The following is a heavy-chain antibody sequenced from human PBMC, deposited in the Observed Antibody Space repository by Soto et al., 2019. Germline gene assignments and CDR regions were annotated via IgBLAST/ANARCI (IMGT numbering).Heavy chain of an antibody. CDR1: GFTFSSYA. Sequence: QVQLVESGGGVVQPGRSLRLSCAASGFTFSSYAMHWVRQAPGKGLEWVAVISYDGSNKYYADSVKGRFTISRDNSNNTLYLQMNSLRAEDTAVYYCARWEYSLGFDYWGQGTLVTVSS. V-gene: IGHV3-30-3*01. D-gene: IGHD5-18*01. CDR2: ISYDGSNK. CDR3: ARWEYSLGFDY. J-gene: IGHJ4*02.